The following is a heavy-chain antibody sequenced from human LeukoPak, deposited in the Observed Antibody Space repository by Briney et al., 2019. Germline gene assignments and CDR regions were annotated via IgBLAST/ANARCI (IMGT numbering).Heavy chain of an antibody. J-gene: IGHJ4*02. D-gene: IGHD3-10*01. Sequence: GGSLRLSCAASGFTFSSYWMSWVRQAPGKGLEWVANIKQDGSEKYYVDSVKGRFTISRDNAKNSLYLQMNSLRAEDTAVYYCAKDWYYYGSGSYFPDNWGQGTRVTVSS. CDR3: AKDWYYYGSGSYFPDN. CDR1: GFTFSSYW. CDR2: IKQDGSEK. V-gene: IGHV3-7*01.